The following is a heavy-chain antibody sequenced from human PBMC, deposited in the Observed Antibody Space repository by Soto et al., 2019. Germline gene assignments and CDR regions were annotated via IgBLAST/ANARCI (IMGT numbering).Heavy chain of an antibody. V-gene: IGHV3-48*02. J-gene: IGHJ4*02. CDR2: ISSNSSTI. CDR1: GFTFSSYS. Sequence: GGSLRLSCAASGFTFSSYSMNWVRQAPGKGLEWVSYISSNSSTIYYADSVKGRFTISRDNAKNSLYLQMNSLRDEDTAVYYCASALSYYYDSSGYFHFDYWGQGTLVTVSS. D-gene: IGHD3-22*01. CDR3: ASALSYYYDSSGYFHFDY.